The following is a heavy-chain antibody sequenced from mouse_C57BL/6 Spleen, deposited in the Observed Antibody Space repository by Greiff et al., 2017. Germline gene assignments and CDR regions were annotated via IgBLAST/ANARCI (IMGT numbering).Heavy chain of an antibody. CDR1: VYTFTSYT. V-gene: IGHV1-4*01. CDR3: AREDAMDY. Sequence: QVQLKQSGAELARPGASVKMSCKASVYTFTSYTMHWVKQRPGQGLEWIGYINPSSGYTKYNQKFKDKATLTADKSSSTAYIQLSSLTSEDSAVYYCAREDAMDYWGQGTSVTVSS. J-gene: IGHJ4*01. CDR2: INPSSGYT.